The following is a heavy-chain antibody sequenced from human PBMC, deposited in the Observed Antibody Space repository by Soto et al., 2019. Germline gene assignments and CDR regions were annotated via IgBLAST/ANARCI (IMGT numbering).Heavy chain of an antibody. CDR3: ARVRAAAVRGDY. D-gene: IGHD6-13*01. CDR2: ISSSGSTI. J-gene: IGHJ4*02. V-gene: IGHV3-48*03. CDR1: GFTFSSYE. Sequence: GGSLRLSCAASGFTFSSYEMNWVRQAPGKGLEWVSYISSSGSTIYYADSVKGRFTISRDNAKNSLYLQMNSLRAEDTAVYYCARVRAAAVRGDYWGQGTLVTVSS.